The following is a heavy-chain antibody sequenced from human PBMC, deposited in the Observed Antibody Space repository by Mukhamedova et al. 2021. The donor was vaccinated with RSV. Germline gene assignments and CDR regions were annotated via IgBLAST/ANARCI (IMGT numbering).Heavy chain of an antibody. J-gene: IGHJ6*02. V-gene: IGHV1-69*02. CDR2: IIPILGIA. D-gene: IGHD1-26*01. CDR3: SSYPLYSGSYYYYYGMDF. Sequence: GLEWMGRIIPILGIANYAQKFQGRVTITADKSTSTAYMELSSLRSEDTAVYSCSSYPLYSGSYYYYYGMDFWGQGTTVTFSS.